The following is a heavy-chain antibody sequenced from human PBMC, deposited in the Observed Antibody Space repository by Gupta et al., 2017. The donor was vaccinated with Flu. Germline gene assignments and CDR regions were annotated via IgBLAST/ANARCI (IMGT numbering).Heavy chain of an antibody. V-gene: IGHV4-59*01. CDR2: IYYSGST. D-gene: IGHD6-19*01. CDR3: ARAYPGSSGWDKYDFDY. J-gene: IGHJ4*02. CDR1: GGSISSYY. Sequence: QVQLQESGPGLVKPSETLSLTCTVSGGSISSYYWSWIRQPPGKGLEGIGYIYYSGSTNYNTYRNRRVTISVETSKNQGSLKLSSVTAAEKAVDYCARAYPGSSGWDKYDFDYGGQGTIVTVSS.